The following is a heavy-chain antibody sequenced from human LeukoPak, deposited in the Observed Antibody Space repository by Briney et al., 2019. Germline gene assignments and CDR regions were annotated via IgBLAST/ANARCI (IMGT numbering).Heavy chain of an antibody. Sequence: SETLSLTCTVSGDSISPYYWSWIRQPPGKGLEWIGYIYYTGSTNYNPSLKSRITISVDTSKNQFSLKLTSVTAADTAVYYCARTAKFVHRARHAFDIWGQGTMVTVSS. CDR1: GDSISPYY. CDR2: IYYTGST. D-gene: IGHD2-21*01. J-gene: IGHJ3*02. CDR3: ARTAKFVHRARHAFDI. V-gene: IGHV4-59*01.